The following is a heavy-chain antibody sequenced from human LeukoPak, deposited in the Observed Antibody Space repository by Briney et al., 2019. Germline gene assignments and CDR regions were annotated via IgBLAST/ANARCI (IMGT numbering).Heavy chain of an antibody. Sequence: SETLSLTCAVYGGSFSGYYWSWIRQPPGKGLEWIGEINHNGSTNYNPSLKSRVTISVDTSKNQFSLKLSSVTAADTAVYYCARHRRPQGITIFGVVPRTLYYFGYWGQGTLVTVSS. J-gene: IGHJ4*02. CDR1: GGSFSGYY. CDR3: ARHRRPQGITIFGVVPRTLYYFGY. CDR2: INHNGST. D-gene: IGHD3-3*01. V-gene: IGHV4-34*01.